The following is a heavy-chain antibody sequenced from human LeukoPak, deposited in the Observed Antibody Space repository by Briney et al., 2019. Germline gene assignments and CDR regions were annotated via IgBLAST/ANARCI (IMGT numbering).Heavy chain of an antibody. Sequence: PGGSLRLSCAASGFTFSSYAMSWVRQAPGKGLEWVSAISGSGGSTYYADSVKGRFTISRDNSKNTLYLQMNSLRAEDTAVYYCARDHRGFRDVFGVVIMNDDAFDIWGQGTMVTVSS. CDR1: GFTFSSYA. J-gene: IGHJ3*02. CDR2: ISGSGGST. D-gene: IGHD3-3*01. V-gene: IGHV3-23*01. CDR3: ARDHRGFRDVFGVVIMNDDAFDI.